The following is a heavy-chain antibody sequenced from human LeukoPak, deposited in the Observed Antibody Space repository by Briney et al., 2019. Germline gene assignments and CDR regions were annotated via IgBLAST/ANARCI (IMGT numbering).Heavy chain of an antibody. CDR2: INHSGST. CDR1: GGSFSGYY. J-gene: IGHJ4*02. CDR3: ARYDLCSSTSCYGGRYYFDY. Sequence: KTSETLSLTCAVYGGSFSGYYWSWIRQPPGKGLEWIGEINHSGSTNYNPSLKSRVTISVDTSKNQFSLKLSSVTAADTAVYYCARYDLCSSTSCYGGRYYFDYWGQGTLVTVSS. V-gene: IGHV4-34*01. D-gene: IGHD2-2*01.